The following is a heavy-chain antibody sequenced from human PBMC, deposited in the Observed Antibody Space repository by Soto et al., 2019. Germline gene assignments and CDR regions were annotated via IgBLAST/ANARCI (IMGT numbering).Heavy chain of an antibody. CDR1: GGSMNSYY. CDR3: ARYSPPKKSYDSNPGWFDP. Sequence: QVQLQESGPGLVKPSETLSLTCTVSGGSMNSYYWIWIRQPTGKGLEWLGYVYSSGTSKYNVSLESRITMSLDTSRNQFSLSLNSVTAADTAVYFCARYSPPKKSYDSNPGWFDPWGQGTLVAVSS. CDR2: VYSSGTS. J-gene: IGHJ5*02. D-gene: IGHD2-15*01. V-gene: IGHV4-59*01.